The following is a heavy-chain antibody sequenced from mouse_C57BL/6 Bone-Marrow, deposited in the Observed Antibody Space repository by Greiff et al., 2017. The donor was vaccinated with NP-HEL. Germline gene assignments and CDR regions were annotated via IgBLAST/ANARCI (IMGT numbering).Heavy chain of an antibody. CDR2: IDPENGDT. Sequence: VQLKESGAELVRPGASVKLSCTASGFNIKDDYMHWVKQRPEQGLEWIGWIDPENGDTESASKFQGKATITADTSSNTAYLQLSSLTSEATAVYYCTTPPYYYGSSSYAMDYWGQGTSVTVSS. J-gene: IGHJ4*01. CDR1: GFNIKDDY. CDR3: TTPPYYYGSSSYAMDY. D-gene: IGHD1-1*01. V-gene: IGHV14-4*01.